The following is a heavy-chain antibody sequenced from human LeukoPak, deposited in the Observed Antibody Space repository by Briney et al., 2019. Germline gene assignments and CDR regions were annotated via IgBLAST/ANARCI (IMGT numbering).Heavy chain of an antibody. J-gene: IGHJ4*02. CDR1: GGSISSSSYY. Sequence: SQTLSLTCTVSGGSISSSSYYWGWIRQPPGKGLEWIGSIYYSGSTYYNPSLKSRVTISVDTSKNQFSLKLSSVTAADTAVYYCARRGAPDCSGGSCYKVDYWGQGTLVTVSS. D-gene: IGHD2-15*01. CDR3: ARRGAPDCSGGSCYKVDY. CDR2: IYYSGST. V-gene: IGHV4-39*01.